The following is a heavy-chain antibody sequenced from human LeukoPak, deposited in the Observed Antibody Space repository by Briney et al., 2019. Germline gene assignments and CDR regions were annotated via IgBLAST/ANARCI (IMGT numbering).Heavy chain of an antibody. CDR1: GYTFTGYY. J-gene: IGHJ5*02. CDR3: ARAIAAAGNWFDP. Sequence: ASVTVSCKASGYTFTGYYMHWVRQAPGQGLEWMGWINPNSGGTNYAQKFQGRVTMTRDTSISTAYMELSRLRSDDTAVYYCARAIAAAGNWFDPWGQGTLVTVSS. V-gene: IGHV1-2*02. D-gene: IGHD6-13*01. CDR2: INPNSGGT.